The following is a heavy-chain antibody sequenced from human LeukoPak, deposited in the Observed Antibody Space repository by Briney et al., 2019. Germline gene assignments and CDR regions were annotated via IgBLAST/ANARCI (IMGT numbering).Heavy chain of an antibody. CDR2: IYSSGNT. CDR1: GASISTYY. D-gene: IGHD6-19*01. Sequence: SETLSLTCTVSGASISTYYWSWIRQPPGKGLEWIGYIYSSGNTSYNPSLKGRVTISVDTSKNQFSLKLSSVTAADTAMYYCARDPQGWVRFDSWGQGILVTVSS. V-gene: IGHV4-59*01. J-gene: IGHJ4*02. CDR3: ARDPQGWVRFDS.